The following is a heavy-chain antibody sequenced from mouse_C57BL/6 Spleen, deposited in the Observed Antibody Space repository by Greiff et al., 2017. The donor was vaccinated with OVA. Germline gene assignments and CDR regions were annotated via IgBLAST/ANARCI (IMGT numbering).Heavy chain of an antibody. J-gene: IGHJ4*01. D-gene: IGHD2-2*01. CDR2: INYDGSST. Sequence: DVHLVESEGGLVQPGSSMKLSCTASGFTFSDYYMAWVRQVPEKGLEWVANINYDGSSTYYLDSLKSRFIISRDNAKNILYLQMSSLKSEDTATYYCARVYGYDGYAMDYWGQGTSVTVSS. V-gene: IGHV5-16*01. CDR3: ARVYGYDGYAMDY. CDR1: GFTFSDYY.